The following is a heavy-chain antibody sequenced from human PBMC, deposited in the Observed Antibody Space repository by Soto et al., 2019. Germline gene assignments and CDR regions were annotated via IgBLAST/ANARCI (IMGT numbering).Heavy chain of an antibody. J-gene: IGHJ6*02. V-gene: IGHV1-24*01. CDR3: ATLVVPAAYYYYGMDV. D-gene: IGHD2-2*01. CDR2: FDPEDGET. Sequence: GALVKGSCKVSGYRMTELSMHWGLQATGKGLEWMGGFDPEDGETIYALYFQGRDTMIEDTSTDTAYMELSSLRSEDTAVYYCATLVVPAAYYYYGMDVWGQGTTVTVSS. CDR1: GYRMTELS.